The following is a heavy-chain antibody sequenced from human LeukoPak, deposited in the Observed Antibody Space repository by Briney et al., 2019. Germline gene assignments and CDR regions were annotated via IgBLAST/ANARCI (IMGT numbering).Heavy chain of an antibody. CDR2: IRSKAYGGTT. CDR1: GFTFGDYA. CDR3: TKGLRITMIATKGGWDY. D-gene: IGHD3-22*01. Sequence: TGGSLRLSCTASGFTFGDYAMSWFRQAPGKGLEWVGFIRSKAYGGTTEYAASVKGRFTISRDDSKSIAYLQMNSLKTEDTAVYYCTKGLRITMIATKGGWDYWGRGTLVTVSS. V-gene: IGHV3-49*03. J-gene: IGHJ4*02.